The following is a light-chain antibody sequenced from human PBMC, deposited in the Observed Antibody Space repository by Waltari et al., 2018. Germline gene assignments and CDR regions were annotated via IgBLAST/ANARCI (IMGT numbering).Light chain of an antibody. V-gene: IGKV1-12*01. CDR3: QQANSLPL. Sequence: DIQMTQSPSTRPPSVWARVTITCRASQTINNWLAWYQQKPGKDPQLLIQRASVLQSGVPSRFIGSGSGTEFTLTINSLQPEDFATYYCQQANSLPLFGGGTKVEIK. CDR1: QTINNW. J-gene: IGKJ4*01. CDR2: RAS.